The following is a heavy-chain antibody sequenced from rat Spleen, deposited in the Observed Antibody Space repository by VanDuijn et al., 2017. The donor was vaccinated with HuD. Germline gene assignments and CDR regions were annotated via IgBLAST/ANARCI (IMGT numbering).Heavy chain of an antibody. Sequence: QLKESGPGLVQPSQTLSLTCTVSGFSLTSYNVNWVRQSAGKGLEWMGIIWSGGTTDYNSALKSRLSISRDASKSQLFLKMNSPQTEDTATYYCARDRSSFDYWGQGVMVTVSS. V-gene: IGHV2-30*01. CDR3: ARDRSSFDY. J-gene: IGHJ2*01. D-gene: IGHD1-2*01. CDR1: GFSLTSYN. CDR2: IWSGGTT.